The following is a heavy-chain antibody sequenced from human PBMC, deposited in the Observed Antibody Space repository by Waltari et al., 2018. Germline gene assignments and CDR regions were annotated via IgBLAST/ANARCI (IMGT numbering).Heavy chain of an antibody. CDR2: IKQDGSEK. J-gene: IGHJ4*02. D-gene: IGHD1-26*01. CDR3: AREGGSYYFDY. CDR1: GFTFSSYW. Sequence: EVQLVESGGGLVQPGGSLRLSCAASGFTFSSYWMSWVHQAPGKGLEWVANIKQDGSEKYYVDSVKGRFTISRDNAKNSLYLQMNSLRAEDTAVYYCAREGGSYYFDYWGQGTLVTVSS. V-gene: IGHV3-7*01.